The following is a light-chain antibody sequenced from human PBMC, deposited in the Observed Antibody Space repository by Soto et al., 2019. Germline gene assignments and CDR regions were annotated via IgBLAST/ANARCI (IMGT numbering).Light chain of an antibody. J-gene: IGKJ4*01. V-gene: IGKV3-11*01. Sequence: EIVLTQSPATLSLSPGERATLSCRASQSVSSYLAWYQQKPGQAPRLLIYDASNRATGIPARFSGSGSGTDFTLTISSLEPEAFAVYYCQQRSNWPSTFGGGNKVEIK. CDR3: QQRSNWPST. CDR1: QSVSSY. CDR2: DAS.